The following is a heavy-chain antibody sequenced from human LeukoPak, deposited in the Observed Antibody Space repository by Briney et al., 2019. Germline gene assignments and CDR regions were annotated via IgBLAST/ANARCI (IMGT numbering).Heavy chain of an antibody. CDR3: ARPTFEVVVTAIAPPYY. D-gene: IGHD2-21*02. CDR2: ISGYNGKT. V-gene: IGHV1-18*01. CDR1: GYTFNTYG. Sequence: ASVKVSCKASGYTFNTYGITWVRQAPGQGLEWMGWISGYNGKTKYAQKLQDRVTMTTDTSTTTAYMELRSLTSDDTAVYYCARPTFEVVVTAIAPPYYWGQGTLVTVSS. J-gene: IGHJ4*02.